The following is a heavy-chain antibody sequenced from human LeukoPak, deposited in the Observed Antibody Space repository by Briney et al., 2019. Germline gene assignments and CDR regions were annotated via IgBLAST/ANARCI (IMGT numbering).Heavy chain of an antibody. CDR2: ISGSGGST. V-gene: IGHV3-23*01. J-gene: IGHJ6*02. Sequence: GGSLRLSCAASGFTFSSYAMSWVRRAPGKGLEWVSAISGSGGSTYYADSVKGRFTISRDNSKNTLYLQMNSLRAEDTAVYYCAKAAYCSSTSCSDEYYYYYYGMDVWGQGTTVTVSS. CDR3: AKAAYCSSTSCSDEYYYYYYGMDV. D-gene: IGHD2-2*01. CDR1: GFTFSSYA.